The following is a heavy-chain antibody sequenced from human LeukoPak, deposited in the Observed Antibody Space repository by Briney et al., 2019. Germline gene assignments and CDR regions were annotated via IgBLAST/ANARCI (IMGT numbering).Heavy chain of an antibody. J-gene: IGHJ4*02. V-gene: IGHV4-4*07. CDR3: ARAPSYSYYFDY. CDR2: IYATGST. CDR1: GGSISSYY. D-gene: IGHD3-10*01. Sequence: SETLSLTCTVSGGSISSYYWSWIRQPAGKGLEWIRRIYATGSTNYNPSLKSRVSMSLDTSKNQFSLRLSSVTAADTAVYYCARAPSYSYYFDYWGQGTLVTVSS.